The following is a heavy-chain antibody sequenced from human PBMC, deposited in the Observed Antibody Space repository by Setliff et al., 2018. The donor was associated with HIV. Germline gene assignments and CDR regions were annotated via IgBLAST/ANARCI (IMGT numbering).Heavy chain of an antibody. V-gene: IGHV4-61*10. J-gene: IGHJ6*02. CDR2: IYSNGGT. CDR1: GDSISSGSHY. CDR3: ARDKRASFDGLDV. Sequence: SETLSLTCTVSGDSISSGSHYWSWIRQPAGKGLEWIGYIYSNGGTNYNPSLKSRVTISVDTSKNQFSLRLSSVTAADTAVYYCARDKRASFDGLDVWGQGTTVTVSS.